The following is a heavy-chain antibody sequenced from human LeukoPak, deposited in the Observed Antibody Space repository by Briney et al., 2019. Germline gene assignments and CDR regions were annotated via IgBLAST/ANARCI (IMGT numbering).Heavy chain of an antibody. V-gene: IGHV1-69*04. CDR3: ARAGAVAGTYDAFDI. CDR2: IIPILGIA. D-gene: IGHD6-19*01. Sequence: GSSVKVSCKASGGTFSSYAISWVRQAPGQGLEWMGRIIPILGIANYAHKFQGRVTITADKSTSTAYMELSSLRSEDTAVYYCARAGAVAGTYDAFDIWGQGTMVTVSS. CDR1: GGTFSSYA. J-gene: IGHJ3*02.